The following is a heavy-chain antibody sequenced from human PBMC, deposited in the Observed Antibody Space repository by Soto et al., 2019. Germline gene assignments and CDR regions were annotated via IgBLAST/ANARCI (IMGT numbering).Heavy chain of an antibody. CDR3: ARGMRRPPYYYYGVDV. CDR2: IYYSGST. J-gene: IGHJ6*02. V-gene: IGHV4-31*03. D-gene: IGHD2-8*01. CDR1: GGSISSGGYY. Sequence: QVQLQESGPGLVKPSQTLSLTCTVSGGSISSGGYYWSWIRQHPGKGLEWIGYIYYSGSTYYNPSLKSRVTLSVDPSKNQFSLKLSSVTAADTAVYYCARGMRRPPYYYYGVDVWGQGTRVTVSS.